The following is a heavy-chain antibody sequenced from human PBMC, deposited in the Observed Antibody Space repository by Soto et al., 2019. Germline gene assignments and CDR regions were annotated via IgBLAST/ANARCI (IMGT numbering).Heavy chain of an antibody. CDR1: GYSFTSYW. Sequence: GESLKISCKGSGYSFTSYWIGWVRQMPGKGLEWMGIIYPGDSDTRYSPSFQGQVTISADKSISTAYLQWSSLKASDTAMYYCARHIEYYYDSSGYYQNAFDIWGQGTTVTVSS. D-gene: IGHD3-22*01. V-gene: IGHV5-51*01. CDR2: IYPGDSDT. CDR3: ARHIEYYYDSSGYYQNAFDI. J-gene: IGHJ3*02.